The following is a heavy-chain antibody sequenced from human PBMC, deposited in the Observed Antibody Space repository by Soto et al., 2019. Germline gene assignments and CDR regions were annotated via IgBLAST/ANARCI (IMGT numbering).Heavy chain of an antibody. Sequence: QVQLVQSGAEVKKPGSSVKVSCKASGGTFSSYTISWVRQAPGQGLEWMGRIIPILGIANYAQKFQGRVTLTADKSTSTAYMELSSLRSEDTAVHYCARDPSGDGPTLDYWGQGTLVTVSS. CDR3: ARDPSGDGPTLDY. D-gene: IGHD1-26*01. CDR2: IIPILGIA. V-gene: IGHV1-69*08. CDR1: GGTFSSYT. J-gene: IGHJ4*02.